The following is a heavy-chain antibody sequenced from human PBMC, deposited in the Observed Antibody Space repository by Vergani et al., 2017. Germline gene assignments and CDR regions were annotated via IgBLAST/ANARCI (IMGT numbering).Heavy chain of an antibody. J-gene: IGHJ6*03. D-gene: IGHD2-2*01. V-gene: IGHV3-33*01. CDR1: GFTFSSYG. CDR2: VWYDGTNK. CDR3: ARAAGYCSSTSCPPTLRHSYYYMDV. Sequence: QVQLVESGGNVVQSGTSLRLSCAASGFTFSSYGMHWVRQAPGKGLEWVAVVWYDGTNKYYGDSVKGRFTISRDNSKNTLYLQMKSLRAEDTAVYYCARAAGYCSSTSCPPTLRHSYYYMDVWGKGTTVTVSS.